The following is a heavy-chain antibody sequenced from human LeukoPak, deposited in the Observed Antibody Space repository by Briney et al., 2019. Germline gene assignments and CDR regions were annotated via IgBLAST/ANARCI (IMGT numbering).Heavy chain of an antibody. Sequence: SETLSLTCAVYGGSFRGYYWSWIRQPPGKGLEWIGEINHSGSTNYNPSLKSRVTISVDTSKNQFSLKLSSVTAADTAVYYCASGRNGSRARSGSYYRQWGQGTLVTVSS. CDR2: INHSGST. J-gene: IGHJ4*02. V-gene: IGHV4-34*01. CDR3: ASGRNGSRARSGSYYRQ. CDR1: GGSFRGYY. D-gene: IGHD3-10*01.